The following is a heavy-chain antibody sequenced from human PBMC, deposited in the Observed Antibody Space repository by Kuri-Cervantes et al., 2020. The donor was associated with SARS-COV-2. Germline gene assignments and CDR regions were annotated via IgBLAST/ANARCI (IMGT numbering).Heavy chain of an antibody. D-gene: IGHD1-1*01. V-gene: IGHV3-21*01. CDR3: ARDIYWNPVV. CDR2: ISSSSSYI. Sequence: GGSLRLSCAASGFTFSSYGMHWVRQAPGKGLEWVSSISSSSSYIYYADSVKGRFTISRDNAKNSLYLQMNSLRAEDTAVYYCARDIYWNPVVWGQGTLVTVSS. CDR1: GFTFSSYG. J-gene: IGHJ4*02.